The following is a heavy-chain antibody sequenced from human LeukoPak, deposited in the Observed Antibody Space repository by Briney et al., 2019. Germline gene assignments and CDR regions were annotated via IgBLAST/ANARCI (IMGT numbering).Heavy chain of an antibody. CDR1: GFTFSSYS. CDR2: ISSSSSYI. V-gene: IGHV3-21*01. Sequence: GGSLRLSCAASGFTFSSYSMNWVRQAPGKGLEWVSSISSSSSYIYYADSVKGRFTISRDNAKNSLYLQMNSLRAEDTAVYYCARDGEYSSSFYYFDYWGQGALVTVSS. CDR3: ARDGEYSSSFYYFDY. D-gene: IGHD6-6*01. J-gene: IGHJ4*02.